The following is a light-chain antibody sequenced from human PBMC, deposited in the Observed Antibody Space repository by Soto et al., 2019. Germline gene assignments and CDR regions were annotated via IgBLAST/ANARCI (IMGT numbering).Light chain of an antibody. V-gene: IGKV3-11*01. CDR3: QQPTWT. CDR2: DAS. J-gene: IGKJ1*01. Sequence: EIVLTQSPATLSLSPGERATLSCRASQSVSSYLAWYQQKPGQAPRLRIYDASNRATGIPARFSGSGSGTDFTLTISSLEPEDFAVYYCQQPTWTFGQGTKVEIK. CDR1: QSVSSY.